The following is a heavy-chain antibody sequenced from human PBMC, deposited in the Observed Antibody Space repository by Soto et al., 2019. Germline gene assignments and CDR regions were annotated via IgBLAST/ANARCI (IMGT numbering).Heavy chain of an antibody. J-gene: IGHJ6*02. Sequence: SETLSLTCTGSCGSISSSSYYWGWIRQPPGKGLEWIGSIYYSGSIYYNPSLKSRVTISVDTSKNQFSLKLSSVTAADTAVYYCARHGDTAMSRTPYGMDVWGQGTTVTVSS. CDR1: CGSISSSSYY. D-gene: IGHD5-18*01. V-gene: IGHV4-39*01. CDR3: ARHGDTAMSRTPYGMDV. CDR2: IYYSGSI.